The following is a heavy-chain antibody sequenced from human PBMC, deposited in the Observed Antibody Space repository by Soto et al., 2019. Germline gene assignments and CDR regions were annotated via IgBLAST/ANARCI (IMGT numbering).Heavy chain of an antibody. CDR3: AREPESIAARHCYFDY. V-gene: IGHV6-1*01. CDR2: TYYRSKWYN. CDR1: GDSVSSNSAA. J-gene: IGHJ4*02. Sequence: KQSQTLSLTCAISGDSVSSNSAAWNWIRQSPSRGLEWLGRTYYRSKWYNDYAVSVKSRITINPDTSKNQFSLQLNSVTPEDTAVYYCAREPESIAARHCYFDYWGQGTLVTVSS. D-gene: IGHD6-6*01.